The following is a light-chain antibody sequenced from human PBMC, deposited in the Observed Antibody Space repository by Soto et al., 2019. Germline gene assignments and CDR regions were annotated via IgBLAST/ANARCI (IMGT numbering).Light chain of an antibody. CDR2: GAS. CDR3: QQYGSSRWT. CDR1: QSVSSSY. V-gene: IGKV3-20*01. J-gene: IGKJ1*01. Sequence: EVMLSQSPRTLSLSPGETATLSCRASQSVSSSYLAWYQQNPGQAPRLLIYGASSRATGSAARFSGSGSGTVFALTISRLEPEDFAVYYCQQYGSSRWTFGQGTKVDIK.